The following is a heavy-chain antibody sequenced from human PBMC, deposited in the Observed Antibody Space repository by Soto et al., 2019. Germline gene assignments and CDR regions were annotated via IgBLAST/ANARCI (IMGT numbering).Heavy chain of an antibody. CDR2: IYYTGST. Sequence: PSETLSLTCSVSGASIRSGGYYWSWLRQSPGKGLEWIGHIYYTGSTFYSSSLKSRLTISLDTSKNQFSLDLRSVTAADTAMYYCARIEMASIKWGRGTLVTV. CDR1: GASIRSGGYY. CDR3: ARIEMASIK. J-gene: IGHJ4*02. V-gene: IGHV4-31*03.